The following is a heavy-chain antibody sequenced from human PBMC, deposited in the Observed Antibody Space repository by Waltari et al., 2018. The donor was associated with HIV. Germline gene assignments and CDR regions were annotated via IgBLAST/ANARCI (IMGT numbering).Heavy chain of an antibody. CDR3: ARDTYGGMGGVDS. CDR1: DFTVSNRY. D-gene: IGHD4-17*01. CDR2: IYSDGRT. J-gene: IGHJ4*02. Sequence: EVQLVESGGDLIQPGGSLRLSCIASDFTVSNRYMSWVRPAPGKGLEWVSIIYSDGRTYYADSVKGRFTISRDNYKNTLYLQMNSLRVEDTAVYYCARDTYGGMGGVDSWGQGTLVTVSS. V-gene: IGHV3-53*01.